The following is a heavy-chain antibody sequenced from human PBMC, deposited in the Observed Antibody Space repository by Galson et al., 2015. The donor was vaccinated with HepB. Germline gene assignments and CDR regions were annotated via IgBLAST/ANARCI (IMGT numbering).Heavy chain of an antibody. J-gene: IGHJ6*02. D-gene: IGHD5-24*01. CDR2: IKWNGEST. CDR1: GFRFEDYG. V-gene: IGHV3-20*04. Sequence: SLRLSCAASGFRFEDYGMSWVRQAPGKGLEWVSGIKWNGESTTYADSVKGRFTISRDNAKNSLYLQMNRLRGEDTALYYCARGSRDGYNFRDYFYGMDVWGQGTTVTVSS. CDR3: ARGSRDGYNFRDYFYGMDV.